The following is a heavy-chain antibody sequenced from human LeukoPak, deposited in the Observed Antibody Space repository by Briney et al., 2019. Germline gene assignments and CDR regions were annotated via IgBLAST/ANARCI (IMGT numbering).Heavy chain of an antibody. D-gene: IGHD1-14*01. V-gene: IGHV1-2*02. J-gene: IGHJ4*02. CDR2: VNPNSGGT. CDR3: AREVGGDNRFDY. Sequence: ASVKVSCKASGYTFTGYYMHWVRQAPGQGLDWMGWVNPNSGGTNYAQKFQGRVTMTRDTSISTAYMELSRLRSDDTAVYYCAREVGGDNRFDYWGQGTLVTVSS. CDR1: GYTFTGYY.